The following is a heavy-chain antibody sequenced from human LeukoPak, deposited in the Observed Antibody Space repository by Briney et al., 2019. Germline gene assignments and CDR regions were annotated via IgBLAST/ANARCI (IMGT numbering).Heavy chain of an antibody. V-gene: IGHV1-46*01. CDR3: ARGDRGLHYFDH. Sequence: ASVKVSCKASGGSFSNYAFSWVRQAPGQGLEWMGIINPSGGSTSYAQKFQGRVTMTRDTSTSTVYMELSSLRSEDTAVYYCARGDRGLHYFDHWGQGTLVTVSS. CDR2: INPSGGST. J-gene: IGHJ4*02. CDR1: GGSFSNYA.